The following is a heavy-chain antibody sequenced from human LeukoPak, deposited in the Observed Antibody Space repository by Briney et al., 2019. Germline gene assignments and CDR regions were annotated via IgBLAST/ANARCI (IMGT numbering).Heavy chain of an antibody. CDR2: ISRRSTYI. CDR3: AHLPSSGTGVVDY. V-gene: IGHV3-21*01. Sequence: GGSLRLSCAVSGFTFSLYTMNWVRQAPGKGLEWVSSISRRSTYIYYADSVKGRFTISRDNAKNSLYLQMNSLRAEDTAVYYCAHLPSSGTGVVDYWGQGTLVTVSS. CDR1: GFTFSLYT. J-gene: IGHJ4*02. D-gene: IGHD3-10*01.